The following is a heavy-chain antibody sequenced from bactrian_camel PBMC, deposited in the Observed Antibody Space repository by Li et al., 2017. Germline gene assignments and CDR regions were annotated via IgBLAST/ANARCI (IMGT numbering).Heavy chain of an antibody. V-gene: IGHV3S40*01. Sequence: VQLVESGGGSVQAGGFLRLSCAASGATLISARMGWFRKAPGKEREAVATIYIPGGWTSYVDSVKGRFTISRDNRENTVYLEMNNLKPEDTAMYYCVVDETCVRWYLPAGSADFGAWGQGTQVTVS. CDR3: VVDETCVRWYLPAGSADFGA. CDR2: IYIPGGWT. J-gene: IGHJ6*01. CDR1: GATLISAR. D-gene: IGHD2*01.